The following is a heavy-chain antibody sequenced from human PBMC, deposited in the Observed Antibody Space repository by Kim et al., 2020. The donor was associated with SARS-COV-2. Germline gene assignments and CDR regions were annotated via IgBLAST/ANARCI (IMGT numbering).Heavy chain of an antibody. J-gene: IGHJ4*02. D-gene: IGHD3-10*01. CDR1: GYTFTSYA. Sequence: ASVKVSCKASGYTFTSYAMHWVRQAPGQRLEWMGWINAGNGNTKYSQKFQGRVTITRDTSASTAYMELSSLRSEDTAVYYCARDPSLLWFGELSPDYWGQGTLVTVSS. CDR2: INAGNGNT. CDR3: ARDPSLLWFGELSPDY. V-gene: IGHV1-3*01.